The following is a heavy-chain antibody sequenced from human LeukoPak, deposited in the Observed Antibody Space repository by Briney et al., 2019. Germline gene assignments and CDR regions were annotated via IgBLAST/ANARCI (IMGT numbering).Heavy chain of an antibody. CDR3: AKVSRAAWEPPDY. V-gene: IGHV4-34*01. CDR1: GGSFSGYY. J-gene: IGHJ4*02. D-gene: IGHD1-26*01. CDR2: INHSGST. Sequence: SETLSLTCAVYGGSFSGYYWSWIRQPPGKGLEWIGEINHSGSTNYNPSLKSRVTISVDTSKNQFSLKLSSVTAADTAIYYCAKVSRAAWEPPDYWGQGTLVTVSS.